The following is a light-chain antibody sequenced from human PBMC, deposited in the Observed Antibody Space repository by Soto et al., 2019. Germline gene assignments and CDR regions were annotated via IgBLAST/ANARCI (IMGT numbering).Light chain of an antibody. CDR1: QSVSSN. V-gene: IGKV3-15*01. CDR2: GAS. J-gene: IGKJ1*01. Sequence: EILITQSPATLSVSPGERATLSCRASQSVSSNLAWYQQKPGQAPRLLIYGASTRDTGIPARFSGSGSGTEFTLTLSSLQSEDFKVYYCQQYNNWPRTFGQGTKVDIK. CDR3: QQYNNWPRT.